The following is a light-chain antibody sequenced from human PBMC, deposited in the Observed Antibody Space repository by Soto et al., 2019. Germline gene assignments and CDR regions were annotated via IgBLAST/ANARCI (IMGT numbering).Light chain of an antibody. CDR3: QQYNSYPYT. J-gene: IGKJ2*01. CDR1: QSISSW. V-gene: IGKV1-5*03. CDR2: KAS. Sequence: DLQMTQSPSTLSASVGDRVTITCRASQSISSWLAWYQQKPGKAPKLLIYKASSLETGVPSSFSGSGSGTEFTLTISSLQADDFATYYCQQYNSYPYTFGQGTKLEIK.